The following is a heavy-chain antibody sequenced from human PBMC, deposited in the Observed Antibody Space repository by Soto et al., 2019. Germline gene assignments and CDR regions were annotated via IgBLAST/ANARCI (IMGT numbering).Heavy chain of an antibody. CDR2: INHSGST. J-gene: IGHJ6*02. D-gene: IGHD3-10*01. Sequence: SETLALTCAVYGGSFSCYYWSWIRQPPGKGLEWIGEINHSGSTNYNPSLKSRVTISVDTSKNQFSLKLSSVTAAETAVYYCAGQYGSGRYRRYCGMDEGGEGTRVT. CDR1: GGSFSCYY. V-gene: IGHV4-34*01. CDR3: AGQYGSGRYRRYCGMDE.